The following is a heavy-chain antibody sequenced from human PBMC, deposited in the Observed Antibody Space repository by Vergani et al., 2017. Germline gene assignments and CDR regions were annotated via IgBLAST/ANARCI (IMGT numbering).Heavy chain of an antibody. D-gene: IGHD6-19*01. CDR2: ISWNSGSI. Sequence: EVQLVESGGGLVQPGRSLRLSCAASGFTFDDYAMHWVRQAPGKGLEWVSGISWNSGSIGYADSVKGRFTISRDNAKNSLYLQMNSRRAEDTALYYCARDLYSSGWYLFDYWGQGTLVTVSS. J-gene: IGHJ4*02. CDR1: GFTFDDYA. CDR3: ARDLYSSGWYLFDY. V-gene: IGHV3-9*01.